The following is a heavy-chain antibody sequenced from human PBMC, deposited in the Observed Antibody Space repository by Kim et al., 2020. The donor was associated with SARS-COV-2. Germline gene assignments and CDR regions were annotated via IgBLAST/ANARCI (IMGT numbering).Heavy chain of an antibody. Sequence: TKYAKKVQGRVTMTTDPSPNTAYMELWSLRSDDTAMYYCARGAYGDVSFDYWGQGTLVTVSS. J-gene: IGHJ4*02. CDR3: ARGAYGDVSFDY. V-gene: IGHV1-18*01. D-gene: IGHD4-17*01. CDR2: T.